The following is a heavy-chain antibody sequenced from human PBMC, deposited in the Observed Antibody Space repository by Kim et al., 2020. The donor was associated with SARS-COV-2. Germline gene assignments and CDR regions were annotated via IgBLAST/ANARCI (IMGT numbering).Heavy chain of an antibody. CDR2: ISGSGGST. CDR3: AKARIAVAGTLGTD. Sequence: GGSLRLSCAASGFTFSSYAMSWVRQAPGKGPEWVSAISGSGGSTYYADSVKGRFTISRDNSKNTLYLQMNSLRAEDTAVYYCAKARIAVAGTLGTDWGQGTLVTVSS. V-gene: IGHV3-23*01. CDR1: GFTFSSYA. J-gene: IGHJ4*02. D-gene: IGHD6-19*01.